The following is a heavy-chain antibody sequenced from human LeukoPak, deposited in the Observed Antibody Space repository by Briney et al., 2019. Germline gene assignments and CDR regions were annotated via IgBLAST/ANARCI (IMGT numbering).Heavy chain of an antibody. CDR2: IGVGSNDT. J-gene: IGHJ4*02. Sequence: TSVKVSCKASGFTFTSSAVQWVRQARGQRREWIGWIGVGSNDTNYAQKFQKRVTISREMSTNTAYMELSSLRSEDTAVYYCAAPHSSSWFDFWGRGTLVTVSS. CDR3: AAPHSSSWFDF. CDR1: GFTFTSSA. V-gene: IGHV1-58*01. D-gene: IGHD6-13*01.